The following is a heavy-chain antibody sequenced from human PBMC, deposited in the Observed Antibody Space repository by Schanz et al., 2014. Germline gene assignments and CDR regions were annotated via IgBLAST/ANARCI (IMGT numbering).Heavy chain of an antibody. CDR1: GFTFSSYA. V-gene: IGHV3-7*01. J-gene: IGHJ6*03. CDR3: ARDGDRFYHNYYMDV. CDR2: IKQDGSEK. Sequence: VQLVESGGGVVQPGRSLRLSCAASGFTFSSYAMHWVRQAPGKGLEWVANIKQDGSEKYYVDAVKGRFTISRDNAKNSMYLHMKSLRGEDTAVYYCARDGDRFYHNYYMDVWGKGTTVTVSS. D-gene: IGHD4-17*01.